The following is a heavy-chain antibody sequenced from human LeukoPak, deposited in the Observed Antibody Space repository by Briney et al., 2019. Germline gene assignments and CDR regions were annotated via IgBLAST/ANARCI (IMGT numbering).Heavy chain of an antibody. V-gene: IGHV3-43*02. CDR1: GFTFVDYA. Sequence: GGSLRLSCAASGFTFVDYAMHWVRQAPGKGLEWFSLISGDGNSTYYAGSVKGRFTISRDNSKNSLYLQMNSLRTEDTAFYYCATNFGAYYYDTSGYYDFWGQGTLVTVSS. D-gene: IGHD3-22*01. CDR2: ISGDGNST. CDR3: ATNFGAYYYDTSGYYDF. J-gene: IGHJ4*02.